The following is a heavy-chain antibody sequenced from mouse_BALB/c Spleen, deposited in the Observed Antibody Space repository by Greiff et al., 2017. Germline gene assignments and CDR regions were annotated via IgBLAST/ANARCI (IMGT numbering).Heavy chain of an antibody. J-gene: IGHJ2*01. CDR3: ARRGSSYYFDY. D-gene: IGHD1-1*01. CDR2: IDPENGNT. Sequence: VQLQQSGAELVRPGALVKLSCKASGFNIKDYYMHWVKQRPEQGLEWIGWIDPENGNTIYDPKFQGKASITADTSSNTAYLQLSSLTSEDTAVYYCARRGSSYYFDYWGQGTTLTVSS. CDR1: GFNIKDYY. V-gene: IGHV14-1*02.